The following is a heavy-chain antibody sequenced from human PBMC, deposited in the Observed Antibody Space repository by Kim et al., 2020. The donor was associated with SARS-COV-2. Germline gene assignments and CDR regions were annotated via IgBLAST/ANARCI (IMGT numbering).Heavy chain of an antibody. CDR3: AREEEMATIRDYYYYMDV. Sequence: GGSLRLSCAASGFTFSSYSMNWVRQAPGKGLEWVSSISSSSSYIYYADSVKGRFTISRDNAKNSLYLQMNSLRAEDTAVYYCAREEEMATIRDYYYYMDVWGKGTTVTVSS. V-gene: IGHV3-21*01. CDR2: ISSSSSYI. CDR1: GFTFSSYS. J-gene: IGHJ6*03. D-gene: IGHD5-12*01.